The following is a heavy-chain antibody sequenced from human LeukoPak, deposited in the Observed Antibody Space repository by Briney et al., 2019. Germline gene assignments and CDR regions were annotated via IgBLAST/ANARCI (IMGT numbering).Heavy chain of an antibody. D-gene: IGHD3-10*01. CDR3: ARDLLGSGSYYNPLGY. CDR1: GFTFSSYS. Sequence: PGGSLRLSCAASGFTFSSYSMNWVRQAPGKGLEWVSSISSSSSYIYYADSVKGRFTISRDNAKNSLYLQMNSLRAEDTAVYYCARDLLGSGSYYNPLGYWGQGTLVTVSS. CDR2: ISSSSSYI. J-gene: IGHJ4*02. V-gene: IGHV3-21*01.